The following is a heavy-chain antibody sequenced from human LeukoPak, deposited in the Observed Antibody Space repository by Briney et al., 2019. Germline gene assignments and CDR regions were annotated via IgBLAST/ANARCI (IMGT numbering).Heavy chain of an antibody. CDR2: IYHSGST. D-gene: IGHD1-14*01. V-gene: IGHV4-30-2*01. Sequence: SETLSLTCAVSGGSISSGGYSWSWIRQPPGKGLEWIGYIYHSGSTYYNPSLKSRVTISVDRSKNQFSLKLSSVTAADTAVYYCARDREDGTDYWGQGTLVTVSS. J-gene: IGHJ4*02. CDR1: GGSISSGGYS. CDR3: ARDREDGTDY.